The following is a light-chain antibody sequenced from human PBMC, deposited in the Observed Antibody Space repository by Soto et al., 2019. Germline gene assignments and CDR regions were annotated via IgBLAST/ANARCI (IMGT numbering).Light chain of an antibody. CDR1: QSISGW. J-gene: IGKJ1*01. CDR3: QQYNSYPWT. V-gene: IGKV1-5*01. Sequence: GDGVTITCQASQSISGWLAWYQQKPGKAPKLLIYDVSSLESGVPSRFSGSGSGTEFTLAISSLQPDDFATYYCQQYNSYPWTFGQGTKVDI. CDR2: DVS.